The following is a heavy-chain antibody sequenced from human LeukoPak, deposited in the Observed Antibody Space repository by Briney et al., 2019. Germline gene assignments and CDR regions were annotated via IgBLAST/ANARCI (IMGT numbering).Heavy chain of an antibody. CDR1: GGSISSYY. J-gene: IGHJ6*03. V-gene: IGHV4-4*07. CDR2: IYTSGST. D-gene: IGHD2-2*01. CDR3: ARDGAYCSSTSCYEDYYYYMDV. Sequence: SETLSLTCTVSGGSISSYYWSWIRQPAGKGLEWIGRIYTSGSTNYNPSLKSRVTMSVDKSKNQFSLKLSSVTAADTAVYYCARDGAYCSSTSCYEDYYYYMDVWGKGTTVTVSS.